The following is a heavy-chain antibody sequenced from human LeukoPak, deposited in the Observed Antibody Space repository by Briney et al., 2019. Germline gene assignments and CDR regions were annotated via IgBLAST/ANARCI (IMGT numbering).Heavy chain of an antibody. D-gene: IGHD3-10*01. V-gene: IGHV4-59*12. Sequence: PSETLSLTCTVSGGSISSYYWSWIRQPLGKGLEWIGYIYYSGSTNYNPSLKSRVTISVDTSKNQFSLKLSSVTAADTAVYYCARAGYYYGSGSYIDYWGQGTLVTVSS. CDR2: IYYSGST. CDR1: GGSISSYY. CDR3: ARAGYYYGSGSYIDY. J-gene: IGHJ4*02.